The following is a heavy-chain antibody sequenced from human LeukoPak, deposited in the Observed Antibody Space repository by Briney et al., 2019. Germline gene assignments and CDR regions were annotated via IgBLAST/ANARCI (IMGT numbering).Heavy chain of an antibody. D-gene: IGHD5-18*01. CDR2: INPKSGDT. Sequence: GASVKVSCKASGYTFTSYGISWVRQAPGQGLEWMGWINPKSGDTKYAQKFQGRVNMTRDTSINTAYMELSRVTSDGTAVYSCASGGAVDTAMAHIYYFDYWGQGTLVTVSS. CDR1: GYTFTSYG. V-gene: IGHV1-2*02. CDR3: ASGGAVDTAMAHIYYFDY. J-gene: IGHJ4*02.